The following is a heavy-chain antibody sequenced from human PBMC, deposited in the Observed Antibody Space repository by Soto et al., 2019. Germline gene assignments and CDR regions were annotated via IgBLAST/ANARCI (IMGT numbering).Heavy chain of an antibody. Sequence: QVQVQQWGAGLLKPSETLSLTCAVYGGSFSGYYWSWIRQPPGKGLEWIGEINHSGSTNYNPSLKSRVTISVDTSKNQFSLKLSSVTAADTAVYYCARPTSYSSSWYRYWGQGTLVTVSS. V-gene: IGHV4-34*01. J-gene: IGHJ4*02. CDR1: GGSFSGYY. CDR2: INHSGST. D-gene: IGHD6-13*01. CDR3: ARPTSYSSSWYRY.